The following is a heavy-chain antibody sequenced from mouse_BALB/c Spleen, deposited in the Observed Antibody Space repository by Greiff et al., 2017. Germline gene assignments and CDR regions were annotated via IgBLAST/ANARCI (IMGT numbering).Heavy chain of an antibody. D-gene: IGHD1-2*01. Sequence: EVMLVESGGGLVQPGGSLRLSCATSGFTFTDDYMSWVRQPPGKALEWLGFIRNKANGYTTEYSASVKGRFTISRDNSQSILYLQMNTLRAEDSATYYCARDGPAKAYWGQGTLVTVSA. CDR1: GFTFTDDY. J-gene: IGHJ3*01. V-gene: IGHV7-3*02. CDR3: ARDGPAKAY. CDR2: IRNKANGYTT.